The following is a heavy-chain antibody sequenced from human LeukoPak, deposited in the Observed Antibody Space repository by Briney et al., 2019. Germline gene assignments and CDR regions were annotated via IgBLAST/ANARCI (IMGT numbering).Heavy chain of an antibody. D-gene: IGHD3-22*01. Sequence: ASVKVSCKASGYTFTGYYMHWVRQAPGQGLEWMGWITAYNGNTKYAQKFQDRVTMTTDTSTNTAYMELRSLRSDDAAVYYCAALRYFYDSSGYFPSEGFDIWGQGTMVTVSS. V-gene: IGHV1-18*04. CDR1: GYTFTGYY. CDR2: ITAYNGNT. CDR3: AALRYFYDSSGYFPSEGFDI. J-gene: IGHJ3*02.